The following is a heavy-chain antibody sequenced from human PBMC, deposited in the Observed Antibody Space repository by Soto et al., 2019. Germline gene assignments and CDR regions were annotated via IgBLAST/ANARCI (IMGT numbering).Heavy chain of an antibody. CDR2: INHSGST. CDR1: GGSFNSNY. V-gene: IGHV4-34*01. CDR3: LSARFDY. D-gene: IGHD6-19*01. Sequence: SETLSLTCAVSGGSFNSNYWTWVRQPPGKGLEWIGEINHSGSTNYNPSLKSRVTISVDTSKNQFSLNLISVTAADTAVYYCLSARFDYWGQGTQVTVS. J-gene: IGHJ4*02.